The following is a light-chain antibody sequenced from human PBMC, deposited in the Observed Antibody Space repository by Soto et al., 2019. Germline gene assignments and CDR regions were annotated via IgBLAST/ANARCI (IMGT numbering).Light chain of an antibody. CDR3: SSYAGSNNLI. CDR2: EVS. V-gene: IGLV2-8*01. Sequence: QLVLTQPPSASGSPGQSVTISCTGTSSDVGGYNYVSWYQQHPGKAPKLMIYEVSKRPSGVPDRFSGSKSGSTASLTVSGLQAEDEADYYCSSYAGSNNLIFGGGTKLTVL. J-gene: IGLJ2*01. CDR1: SSDVGGYNY.